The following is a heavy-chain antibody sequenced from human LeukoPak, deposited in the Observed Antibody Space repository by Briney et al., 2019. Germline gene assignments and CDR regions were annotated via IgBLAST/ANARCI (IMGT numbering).Heavy chain of an antibody. D-gene: IGHD2-2*01. CDR1: GFTLSSYG. Sequence: GGSLRLSCAASGFTLSSYGMHWVRQAPGKGLEWVAVISFDGSDKYYADSVKGRFTISTDISKNTLYLEMNSLRADDTAMYYCARAQLEYCSTTSCYVFDSWGQGTLVTVSS. V-gene: IGHV3-30*19. CDR3: ARAQLEYCSTTSCYVFDS. J-gene: IGHJ4*02. CDR2: ISFDGSDK.